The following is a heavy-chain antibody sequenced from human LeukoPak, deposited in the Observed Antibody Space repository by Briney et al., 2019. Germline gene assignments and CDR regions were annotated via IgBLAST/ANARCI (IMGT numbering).Heavy chain of an antibody. J-gene: IGHJ4*02. CDR1: GVSISSYY. D-gene: IGHD2-15*01. CDR3: ARVDRGYCSGGSCHIGYFDY. Sequence: SETLSLTCTVSGVSISSYYWSWIRQPPGKGLEWIGYIYYSGSTNYNPSLKSRVTISVDTSKNQFSLKLSSVTAADTAVYYCARVDRGYCSGGSCHIGYFDYWGQGTLVTVSS. CDR2: IYYSGST. V-gene: IGHV4-59*01.